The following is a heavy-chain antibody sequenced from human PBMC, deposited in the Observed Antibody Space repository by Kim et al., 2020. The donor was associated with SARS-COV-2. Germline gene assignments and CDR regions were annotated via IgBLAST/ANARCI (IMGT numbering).Heavy chain of an antibody. D-gene: IGHD6-6*01. Sequence: GGSLRLSCAASGFTVGDYAMHWVRQAPGKGLEWVSGISWNGGSIGDADAVRGLSTISGDNAKNSLYQQMNSLRAEDTVLYCCAKEDSSSSEFAGLYYYYGMDVWGQGTTVTVSS. CDR2: ISWNGGSI. J-gene: IGHJ6*02. CDR1: GFTVGDYA. CDR3: AKEDSSSSEFAGLYYYYGMDV. V-gene: IGHV3-9*01.